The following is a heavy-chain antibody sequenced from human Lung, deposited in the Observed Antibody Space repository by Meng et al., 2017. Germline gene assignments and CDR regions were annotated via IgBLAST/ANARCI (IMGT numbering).Heavy chain of an antibody. CDR2: INHSGST. Sequence: QVPLQHGGAGLLKPSETLSLTCVVSGGFFSDYYWSWIRQPPGKGLEWIGEINHSGSTNYNPSLESRATISVDTSQNNLSLKLSSVTAADSAVYYCARGPTTMAHDFDYWGQGTLVTVSS. CDR1: GGFFSDYY. V-gene: IGHV4-34*01. CDR3: ARGPTTMAHDFDY. D-gene: IGHD4-11*01. J-gene: IGHJ4*02.